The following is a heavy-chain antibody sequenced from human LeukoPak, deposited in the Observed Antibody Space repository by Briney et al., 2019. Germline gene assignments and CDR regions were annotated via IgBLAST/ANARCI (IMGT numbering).Heavy chain of an antibody. J-gene: IGHJ6*02. CDR2: IWYDGTNK. Sequence: GGSLRLSCTASGLTFSSHWMHWVRQAPGKGLEWVAVIWYDGTNKYYADSVKGRFTISRDNSKNTLYLQMNGLRAEDTAVYYCARDPGIAVAGIYYYYGMDVWGQGTTVTVSS. CDR3: ARDPGIAVAGIYYYYGMDV. CDR1: GLTFSSHW. V-gene: IGHV3-33*08. D-gene: IGHD6-19*01.